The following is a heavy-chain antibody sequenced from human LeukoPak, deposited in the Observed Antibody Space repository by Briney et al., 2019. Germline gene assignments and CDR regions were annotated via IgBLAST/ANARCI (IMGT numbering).Heavy chain of an antibody. D-gene: IGHD3-10*01. J-gene: IGHJ6*02. V-gene: IGHV3-11*05. CDR2: ISSGSTYT. CDR1: GFTFSDHY. Sequence: GGSLRLSCEVSGFTFSDHYMSWIRQAPGKRLEWVSYISSGSTYTNYADSVEGQFTISRDNSKNTLYLQMNSLRAEDTAVYYCAKDGDFSITMVRGAYGMDVWGQGTTVTVSS. CDR3: AKDGDFSITMVRGAYGMDV.